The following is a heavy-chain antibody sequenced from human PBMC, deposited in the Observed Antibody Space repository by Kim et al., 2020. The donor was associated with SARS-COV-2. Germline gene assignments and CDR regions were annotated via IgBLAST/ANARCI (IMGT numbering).Heavy chain of an antibody. D-gene: IGHD7-27*01. J-gene: IGHJ3*02. CDR2: INHRGST. CDR1: GGSFSSYY. CDR3: ARELSTGDDAYDM. Sequence: ETLSLTCAAYGGSFSSYYWTWIRQPPGKGLEWIGEINHRGSTNYNPSLKSRVTISVDRSKNQFSLKLSSVTAADTAMYYCARELSTGDDAYDMWGQGTMVTVSS. V-gene: IGHV4-34*01.